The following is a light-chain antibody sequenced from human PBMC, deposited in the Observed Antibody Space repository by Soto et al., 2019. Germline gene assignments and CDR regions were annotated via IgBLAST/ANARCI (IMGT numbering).Light chain of an antibody. V-gene: IGLV2-8*01. CDR2: EVT. CDR3: NSYAGSNNLV. CDR1: TSDVGAYNY. J-gene: IGLJ2*01. Sequence: QSALTQPPSASGSPGQSVTISCTGTTSDVGAYNYVSWYQQHPGRAPKPLIYEVTKRPSGVPDRFSGSKSGNTASLTVSGLQAEDEADYYCNSYAGSNNLVFGGGTQLTVL.